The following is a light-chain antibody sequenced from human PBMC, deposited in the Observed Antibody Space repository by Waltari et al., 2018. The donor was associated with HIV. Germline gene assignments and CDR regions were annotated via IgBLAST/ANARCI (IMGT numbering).Light chain of an antibody. V-gene: IGLV1-44*01. Sequence: QSVLTQPPSASGTPGQRVPISCSGNNSNIGTNTVNWYHQLPGTAPKLLIFSNNQRPSGVPDRFSGSKSGTSASLAISGLQSEDEAVYYCAAWDDSLNGLLFGGGTKLTVL. CDR2: SNN. CDR1: NSNIGTNT. J-gene: IGLJ2*01. CDR3: AAWDDSLNGLL.